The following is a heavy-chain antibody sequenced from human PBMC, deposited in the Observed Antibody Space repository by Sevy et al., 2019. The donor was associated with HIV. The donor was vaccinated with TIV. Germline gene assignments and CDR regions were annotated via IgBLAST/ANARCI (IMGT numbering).Heavy chain of an antibody. CDR1: GFTFSDYY. V-gene: IGHV3-11*06. CDR3: ARSSTCAYVWGSPGDY. Sequence: GGSLRLSCAASGFTFSDYYMSWIRQAPGKGLEWVSYISSSSSYTKYADSVKGRFTISRDNAKNSLYLQMNSLRAEDTAVYYCARSSTCAYVWGSPGDYWGQGTLVTVSS. CDR2: ISSSSSYT. D-gene: IGHD3-16*01. J-gene: IGHJ4*02.